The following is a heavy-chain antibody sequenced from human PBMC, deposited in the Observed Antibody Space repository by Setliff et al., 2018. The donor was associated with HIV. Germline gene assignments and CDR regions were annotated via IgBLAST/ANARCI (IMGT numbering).Heavy chain of an antibody. CDR1: GFTFDDYA. V-gene: IGHV3-43D*03. CDR2: ISWDGGST. CDR3: AKDTYTNGWHTSNFYHYGLEV. J-gene: IGHJ6*02. D-gene: IGHD6-19*01. Sequence: GGSLRLSCAAPGFTFDDYAMHWVRQVPGKGLEWVSLISWDGGSTYYSDSVKGRFTISRDNRKNSLFLQMNGLRAEDTAFYYCAKDTYTNGWHTSNFYHYGLEVWGQGTTVTVSS.